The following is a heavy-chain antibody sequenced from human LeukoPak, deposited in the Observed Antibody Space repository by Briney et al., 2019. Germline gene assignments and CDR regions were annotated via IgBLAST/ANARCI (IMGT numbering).Heavy chain of an antibody. V-gene: IGHV4-34*01. CDR2: INHSGST. CDR3: ARSRTWYSSGRGPFDY. Sequence: SETLSLTCAVYGGSFSGYYWSWIRQPPGKGLEWIGEINHSGSTNYNPPLKSRVTISVDTSKNQFSLKLSSVTAADTAVYYCARSRTWYSSGRGPFDYWGQGTLVTVSS. D-gene: IGHD6-19*01. J-gene: IGHJ4*02. CDR1: GGSFSGYY.